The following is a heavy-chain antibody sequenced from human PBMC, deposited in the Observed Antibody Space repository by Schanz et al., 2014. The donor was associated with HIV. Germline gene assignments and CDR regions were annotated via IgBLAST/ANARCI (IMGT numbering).Heavy chain of an antibody. V-gene: IGHV1-2*02. CDR1: GYTFTDYY. D-gene: IGHD3-9*01. Sequence: QVQLVQSGAELKKPGASVKVSCKASGYTFTDYYIHWVRQAPGQGLDWVGWISPYNGDRKYDQKFQGRVTLTTDTSTNTAYMELRSLRSDDTAVYYCAKGQDWPGPQLDHWGHGSLVIVSS. CDR2: ISPYNGDR. J-gene: IGHJ4*03. CDR3: AKGQDWPGPQLDH.